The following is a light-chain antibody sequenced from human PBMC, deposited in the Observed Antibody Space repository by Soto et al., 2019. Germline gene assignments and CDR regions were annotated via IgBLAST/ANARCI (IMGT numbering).Light chain of an antibody. V-gene: IGLV4-69*01. J-gene: IGLJ3*02. Sequence: QLVLTQSPSASASLGASVKLTCTLSSGHSSYAIAWHQQQPEKGPRSLMKVNSDGSHNKGDGLPDRFSGSTSGAERYLTISSLQSEDEADYYCQTWDTGIWVFGAGTKLTVL. CDR2: VNSDGSH. CDR3: QTWDTGIWV. CDR1: SGHSSYA.